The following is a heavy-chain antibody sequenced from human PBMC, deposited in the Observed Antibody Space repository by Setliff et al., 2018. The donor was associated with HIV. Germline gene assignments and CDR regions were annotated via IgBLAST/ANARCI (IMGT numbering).Heavy chain of an antibody. Sequence: GASVKVSCKASGYTFTSYAMNWVRQAPGQGLEWMGWINTNTGNPTYAQGFTGRFVFSLDTSVSTAYLQISSLKAEDTAVYYCARDESDSLYYMDYHYMDVWGKGTTVTVSS. CDR2: INTNTGNP. CDR1: GYTFTSYA. J-gene: IGHJ6*03. CDR3: ARDESDSLYYMDYHYMDV. V-gene: IGHV7-4-1*02. D-gene: IGHD3-10*01.